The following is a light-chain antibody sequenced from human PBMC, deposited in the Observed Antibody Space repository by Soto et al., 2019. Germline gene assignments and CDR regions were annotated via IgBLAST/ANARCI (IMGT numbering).Light chain of an antibody. CDR1: RSVRTY. Sequence: EIVLTQSPVTLSLSPGERATLSCRASRSVRTYLAWYQVKPGQAPRLLIYDASSRASGVPARFSGSGSGTDFTLTISSLEQQDVALDYCQQRNSWPPITFGQGTRLEIK. CDR3: QQRNSWPPIT. CDR2: DAS. V-gene: IGKV3-11*01. J-gene: IGKJ5*01.